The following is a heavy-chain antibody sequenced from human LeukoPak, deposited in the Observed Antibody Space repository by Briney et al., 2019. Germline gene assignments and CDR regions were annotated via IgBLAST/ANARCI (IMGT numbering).Heavy chain of an antibody. D-gene: IGHD6-13*01. CDR3: ARLGKYSSSWQNNYYYYGMDV. CDR1: GGSIRSSYYY. CDR2: IYDSGST. J-gene: IGHJ6*02. V-gene: IGHV4-39*01. Sequence: SETLSLTCTVSGGSIRSSYYYWGWIRQPPGKGLEWIGSIYDSGSTYYNPSLKSRVTISVDTSKNQFSLKLNSVTAADTAVYYCARLGKYSSSWQNNYYYYGMDVWGQGTTVTVSS.